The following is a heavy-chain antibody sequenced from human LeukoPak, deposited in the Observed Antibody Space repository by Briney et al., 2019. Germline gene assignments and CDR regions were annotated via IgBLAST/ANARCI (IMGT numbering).Heavy chain of an antibody. D-gene: IGHD1/OR15-1a*01. CDR3: VRQWNSDY. J-gene: IGHJ4*02. CDR2: INPADSDT. V-gene: IGHV5-51*01. CDR1: GYKFTTYW. Sequence: GESLKISCKASGYKFTTYWIGWVRQMPGKGLEWMGIINPADSDTRYFPSSQGQVTISAGKSISTAYLQWNDLKASDTGMYYCVRQWNSDYWGQGTLVTVSS.